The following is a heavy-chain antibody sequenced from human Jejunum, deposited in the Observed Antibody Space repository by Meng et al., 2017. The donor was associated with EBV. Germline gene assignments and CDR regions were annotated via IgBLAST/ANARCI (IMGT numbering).Heavy chain of an antibody. CDR1: GGSISSGGYY. Sequence: QLQLQESGSGLVQPSETLSLTCAVSGGSISSGGYYWHWIRQPPGKGLQWIGYIYYSGSAFYNPSLKSRVTLSVDRSKNQFSLNLSSVTAADTAVYYCARGAYFDYWGQGTLVTVSS. CDR2: IYYSGSA. CDR3: ARGAYFDY. V-gene: IGHV4-30-2*01. J-gene: IGHJ4*02.